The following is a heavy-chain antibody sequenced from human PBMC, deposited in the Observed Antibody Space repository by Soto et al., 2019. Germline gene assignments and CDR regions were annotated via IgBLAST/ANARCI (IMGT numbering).Heavy chain of an antibody. CDR2: ITYNGNT. CDR3: ARVEDYFDSSGYNY. J-gene: IGHJ4*01. D-gene: IGHD3-22*01. Sequence: GASVKVSCKASGYIFTNYGFTWVRQAPGQGLEWMGWITYNGNTNYAESLQGRVTMTTDTSTSTAYMELRSLRSDDTAVYYCARVEDYFDSSGYNYWGQGTLVTVSS. CDR1: GYIFTNYG. V-gene: IGHV1-18*01.